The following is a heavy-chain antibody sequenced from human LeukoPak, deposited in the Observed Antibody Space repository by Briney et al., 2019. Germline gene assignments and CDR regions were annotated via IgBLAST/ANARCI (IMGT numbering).Heavy chain of an antibody. CDR3: ARDREMATMNNWFDP. V-gene: IGHV1-2*02. CDR2: INPNSGGT. Sequence: ASVEVSCKAFGYTFTGHYMDWGGQAPGQGVEGVGWINPNSGGTNYAQKFQGRVTMTRDTSISTAYMELSRLGSDDTAVYYCARDREMATMNNWFDPWGQGTLVTVSS. J-gene: IGHJ5*02. D-gene: IGHD5-24*01. CDR1: GYTFTGHY.